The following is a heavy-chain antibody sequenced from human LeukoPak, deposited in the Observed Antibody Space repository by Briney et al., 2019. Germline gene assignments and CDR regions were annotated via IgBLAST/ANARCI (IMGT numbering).Heavy chain of an antibody. V-gene: IGHV4-31*03. CDR3: ARDRAYCGGDCLLYGMDV. Sequence: PSQTLSLTCTVSGGSISSGGYYWSWIRQHPGKGLEWIGYIYYSGSTYYNPSLKSRVTLSVDTSKNQFSLKLSSVTAADTAVYYCARDRAYCGGDCLLYGMDVWGQGTTVTVSS. CDR1: GGSISSGGYY. CDR2: IYYSGST. D-gene: IGHD2-21*02. J-gene: IGHJ6*02.